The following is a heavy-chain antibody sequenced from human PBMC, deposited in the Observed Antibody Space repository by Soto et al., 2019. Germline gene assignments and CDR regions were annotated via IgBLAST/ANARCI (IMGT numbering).Heavy chain of an antibody. CDR1: GGTFSSYA. V-gene: IGHV1-69*12. Sequence: QVQLVQSGAEVKKPGSSVKVSCKASGGTFSSYAISWVRQAPGQGLEWMGGIIPIFGTANYAQKFQGRVTITADESTSXANMELSSLRSEDTAVYYCARSITGTVSYYYGMDVWGQGTTVTVSS. D-gene: IGHD1-20*01. CDR2: IIPIFGTA. J-gene: IGHJ6*02. CDR3: ARSITGTVSYYYGMDV.